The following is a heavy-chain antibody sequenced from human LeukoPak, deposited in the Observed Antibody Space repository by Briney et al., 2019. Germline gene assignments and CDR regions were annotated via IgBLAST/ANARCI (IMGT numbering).Heavy chain of an antibody. J-gene: IGHJ3*02. Sequence: PSETLSLTCTVSGGSISSYYWSWIRQPPGMRLEWIGYVHYSGTTTYNPSLKSRVTIAIDRSKSQFSLKLSSVTAADTAVYYCASGESTGACVCDIWGQGTVVTVSS. CDR1: GGSISSYY. D-gene: IGHD1-1*01. V-gene: IGHV4-59*01. CDR2: VHYSGTT. CDR3: ASGESTGACVCDI.